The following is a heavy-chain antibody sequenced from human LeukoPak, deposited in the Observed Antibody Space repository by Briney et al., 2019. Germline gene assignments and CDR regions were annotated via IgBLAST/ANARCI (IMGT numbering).Heavy chain of an antibody. CDR1: GDSISINYN. D-gene: IGHD6-19*01. Sequence: EPSETLSLTCTVSGDSISINYNWGWIRQPPGKGLEWIGSIFYSGATYYSPSLKSRVAISVDTSKNQSSLKLSSMTAADTAVYYCVRHRQWLLFPDYWGQGTLVTVSS. CDR3: VRHRQWLLFPDY. J-gene: IGHJ4*02. V-gene: IGHV4-39*01. CDR2: IFYSGAT.